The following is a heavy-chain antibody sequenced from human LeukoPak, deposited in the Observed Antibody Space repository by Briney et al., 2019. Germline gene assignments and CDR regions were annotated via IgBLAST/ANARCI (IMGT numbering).Heavy chain of an antibody. D-gene: IGHD4-17*01. V-gene: IGHV1-46*01. CDR1: GYTFSTYY. CDR2: INPSGGST. J-gene: IGHJ4*02. Sequence: ASVKVSCKASGYTFSTYYIHWVRQAPGQGLEWMGIINPSGGSTSYAQKFQGRVTMTRDTSTSTVYMELTSLRSEDTAVFYCARARGYGDYVFDHWGQGTLVTVSS. CDR3: ARARGYGDYVFDH.